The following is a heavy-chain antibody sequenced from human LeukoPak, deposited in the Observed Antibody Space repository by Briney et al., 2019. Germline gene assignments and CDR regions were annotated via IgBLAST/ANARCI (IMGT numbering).Heavy chain of an antibody. CDR2: IYHSGST. CDR3: ARARFGELYRVFGY. J-gene: IGHJ4*02. D-gene: IGHD3-10*01. CDR1: GGSISSSNW. V-gene: IGHV4-4*02. Sequence: SETLSLTCAVSGGSISSSNWWSWVRQPPGKGLEWIGEIYHSGSTNYNPSLKSRVTISVDTSKNQFSLKLSSVTAADTAVYYCARARFGELYRVFGYWGQGTLVTVSS.